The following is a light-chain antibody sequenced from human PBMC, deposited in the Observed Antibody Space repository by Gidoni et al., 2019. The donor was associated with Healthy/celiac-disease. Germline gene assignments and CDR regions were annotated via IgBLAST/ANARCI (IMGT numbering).Light chain of an antibody. V-gene: IGKV3-11*01. Sequence: EIVLTQSPATLSLSPGERATPSCRASQSVSSYLAWYQQKNGQAPRLLIYDASNRATGIPARFSGSGSATDFTTTTSSLEHEDFAVYYCQQRSNWLSITFGQGTRLEIK. J-gene: IGKJ5*01. CDR2: DAS. CDR1: QSVSSY. CDR3: QQRSNWLSIT.